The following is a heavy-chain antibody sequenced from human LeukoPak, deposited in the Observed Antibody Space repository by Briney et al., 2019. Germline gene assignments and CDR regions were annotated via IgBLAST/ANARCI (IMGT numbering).Heavy chain of an antibody. CDR3: ARTYSSNWYSGFDP. CDR1: GGSISSYY. D-gene: IGHD6-13*01. Sequence: TSETLSLTCTVSGGSISSYYWSWIRQPPGKGLEWIGHIYYSGSTNYNPSLKSRVTISVDTSKNQFSLKLTSVTAADTAMYYCARTYSSNWYSGFDPWGQGTLVTVSS. V-gene: IGHV4-59*01. CDR2: IYYSGST. J-gene: IGHJ5*02.